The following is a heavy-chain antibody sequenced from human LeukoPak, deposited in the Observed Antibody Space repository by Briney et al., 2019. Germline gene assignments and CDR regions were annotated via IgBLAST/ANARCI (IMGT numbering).Heavy chain of an antibody. CDR2: INTNTGNP. V-gene: IGHV7-4-1*02. CDR3: ARDGLLLWFGELRWFDP. J-gene: IGHJ5*02. Sequence: GASVKVSCKASGYTFTSYAMNWVRQAPGQGLEWMGWINTNTGNPTYAQGFTGRFVFSLDTSVSTAYLQISSLKAEDTAVYCCARDGLLLWFGELRWFDPWGQGTLVTVSS. CDR1: GYTFTSYA. D-gene: IGHD3-10*01.